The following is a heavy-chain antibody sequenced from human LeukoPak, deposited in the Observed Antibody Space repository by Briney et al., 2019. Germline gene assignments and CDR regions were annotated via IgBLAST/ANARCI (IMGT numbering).Heavy chain of an antibody. D-gene: IGHD3-22*01. J-gene: IGHJ4*02. Sequence: SETLSLTCTVSGGSISSGGYYWSWIRQHPGKGLEWIGYIYYSGSTYYNPSLKSRVTISVDTSKNQFSLKLSSVTAADTAVYYCARLSYDSSGYHPYYFDYWGQGTLVTVSS. CDR2: IYYSGST. CDR3: ARLSYDSSGYHPYYFDY. V-gene: IGHV4-31*03. CDR1: GGSISSGGYY.